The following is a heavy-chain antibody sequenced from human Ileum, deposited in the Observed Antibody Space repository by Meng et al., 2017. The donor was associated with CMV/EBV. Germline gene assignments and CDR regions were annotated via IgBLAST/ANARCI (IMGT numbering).Heavy chain of an antibody. CDR3: ARDSADQYYDFWSGYYRLYYYGMDV. CDR1: GFTFSSHD. Sequence: GESLKISCATSGFTFSSHDMNWVRQAPGEGLEWISYIGVSETITSYADSVRGRFTISRDNAKNSLYLQMNSLRAEDTAVYYCARDSADQYYDFWSGYYRLYYYGMDVWGQGTTVTVSS. V-gene: IGHV3-48*03. CDR2: IGVSETIT. D-gene: IGHD3-3*01. J-gene: IGHJ6*02.